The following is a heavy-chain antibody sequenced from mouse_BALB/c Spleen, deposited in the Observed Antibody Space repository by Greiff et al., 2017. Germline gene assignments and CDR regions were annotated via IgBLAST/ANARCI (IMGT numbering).Heavy chain of an antibody. CDR3: ARETGPYAMDY. J-gene: IGHJ4*01. CDR1: GFTFSSYA. Sequence: EVKLVESGGGLVKPGGSLKLSCAASGFTFSSYAMSWVRQSPEKRLEWVAEISSGGSYTYYPDTVTGRFTISRDNAKNTLYLEMSSLRSEDTAMYYCARETGPYAMDYWGQGTSVTVSS. D-gene: IGHD4-1*01. CDR2: ISSGGSYT. V-gene: IGHV5-9-4*01.